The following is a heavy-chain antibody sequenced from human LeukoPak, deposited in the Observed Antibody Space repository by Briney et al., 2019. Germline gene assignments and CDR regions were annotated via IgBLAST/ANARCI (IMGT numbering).Heavy chain of an antibody. Sequence: SETLSLTCAVSGDSISSNSWWNWVRQAPGKGLEWIAEIYHSETTNYNPSLKSRVTMSLDKSKKLFSLKLSSVTAADTAVYYCARVAYSTMVRGPIDWFDPWGQGTLVTVSS. V-gene: IGHV4-4*02. CDR3: ARVAYSTMVRGPIDWFDP. J-gene: IGHJ5*02. CDR1: GDSISSNSW. CDR2: IYHSETT. D-gene: IGHD3-10*01.